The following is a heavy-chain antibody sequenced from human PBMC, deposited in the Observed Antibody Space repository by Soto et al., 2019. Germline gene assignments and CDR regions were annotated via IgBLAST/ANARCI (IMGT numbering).Heavy chain of an antibody. CDR3: ARGLSNYGERVFDY. Sequence: ASVKVSCKASGYGFTAYHMHWVRQAPGQGLEWMGWINPDSGGTNYAQHIQGRVTMTRDTSIRTAYMALSRLRSDDTAVYYCARGLSNYGERVFDYWGQGTLVTVSS. V-gene: IGHV1-2*02. CDR2: INPDSGGT. CDR1: GYGFTAYH. J-gene: IGHJ4*02. D-gene: IGHD4-4*01.